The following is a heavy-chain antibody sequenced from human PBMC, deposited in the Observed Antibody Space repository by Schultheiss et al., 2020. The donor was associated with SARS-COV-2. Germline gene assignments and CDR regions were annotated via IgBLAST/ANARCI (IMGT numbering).Heavy chain of an antibody. CDR2: IYHSGST. Sequence: SETLSLTCAVYGGSFSGYYWSWIRQPPGKGLEWIGSIYHSGSTYYNPSLKSRVTISVDTSKNQFSLKLSSVTAADTAVYYCARRGNQEMPLDYWGQGTLVTVSS. D-gene: IGHD3-16*01. V-gene: IGHV4-34*01. J-gene: IGHJ4*02. CDR1: GGSFSGYY. CDR3: ARRGNQEMPLDY.